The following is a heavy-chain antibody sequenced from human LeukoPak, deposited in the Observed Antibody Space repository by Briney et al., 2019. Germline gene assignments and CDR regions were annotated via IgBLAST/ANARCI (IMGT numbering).Heavy chain of an antibody. CDR2: IYHSGST. D-gene: IGHD3-10*01. J-gene: IGHJ4*02. CDR1: GSSISNGYY. V-gene: IGHV4-38-2*02. Sequence: SETLSLTCTVSGSSISNGYYWGWIRQPPGKGLEWIGNIYHSGSTYYNPSLKSRVTISVDTSRNQFSPKMSSVTAADTAVYYCASLYGSGFSFDYWGRGTLVTVSS. CDR3: ASLYGSGFSFDY.